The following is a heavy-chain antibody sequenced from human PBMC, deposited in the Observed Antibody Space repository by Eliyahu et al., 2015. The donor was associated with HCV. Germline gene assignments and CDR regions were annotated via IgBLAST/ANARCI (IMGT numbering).Heavy chain of an antibody. CDR3: CSWFRNY. CDR2: KISGGST. V-gene: IGHV4-34*01. CDR1: GGSFSGYY. D-gene: IGHD3-9*01. Sequence: QVQLQQWGAGLLKPSETLSLTCAVYGGSFSGYYWSWIRQPPGKGLECGLGNKISGGSTNYTSLKSRVTISVDTSKNQFSLKLSSVTAADTAVYYCCSWFRNYWGQGTLVTVSS. J-gene: IGHJ4*02.